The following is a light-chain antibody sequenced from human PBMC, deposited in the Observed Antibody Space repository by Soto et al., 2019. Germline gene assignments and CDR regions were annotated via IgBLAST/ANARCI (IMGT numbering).Light chain of an antibody. CDR3: LQDYNYPFT. V-gene: IGKV1-6*01. Sequence: AIQVTQSPSSLSASVGDRVTITCRASQGIGNDLAWYQQKPGKAPKLLIYAASSLQSGVPSRFSGSGSGTAFPLTISSLQPEDFATYYCLQDYNYPFTFGPGTKVDI. CDR2: AAS. J-gene: IGKJ3*01. CDR1: QGIGND.